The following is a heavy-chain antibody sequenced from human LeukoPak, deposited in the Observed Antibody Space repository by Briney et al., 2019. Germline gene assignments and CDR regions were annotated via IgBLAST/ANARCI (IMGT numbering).Heavy chain of an antibody. CDR3: AKDRGDDKPHFHL. V-gene: IGHV3-23*01. Sequence: GGSLRLSCAASGFIFSSYGMSWVRQAPGKGLEWVSAISGSGDSTYYADSVKGRFTISRDNSKNTLYLQMNSLRAEDTAVYYCAKDRGDDKPHFHLWGRGTLVTVSS. CDR1: GFIFSSYG. J-gene: IGHJ2*01. D-gene: IGHD3-22*01. CDR2: ISGSGDST.